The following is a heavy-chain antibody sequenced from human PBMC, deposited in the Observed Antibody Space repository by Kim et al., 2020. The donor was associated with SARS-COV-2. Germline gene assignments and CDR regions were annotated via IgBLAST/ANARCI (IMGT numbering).Heavy chain of an antibody. CDR2: IKHDDSEI. CDR3: ARSGGFLTDF. D-gene: IGHD1-1*01. V-gene: IGHV3-7*03. J-gene: IGHJ4*02. CDR1: GFTFSGYW. Sequence: GGSLRLSCVASGFTFSGYWMTWVRQAPGKGLEWVANIKHDDSEIYYVDSVKGRFTISRDNAKNSLFLQMNSLRADDTALYYCARSGGFLTDFWGQGTRVT.